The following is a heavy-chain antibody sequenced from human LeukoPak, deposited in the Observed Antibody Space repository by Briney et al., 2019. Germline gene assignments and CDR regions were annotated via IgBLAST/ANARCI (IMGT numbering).Heavy chain of an antibody. CDR2: IGTAGDT. Sequence: PGGSLRLSCAASGFTFSSYSMNWVRQAPGKGLEWVSVIGTAGDTYYPGSVKGRFTISRENAKNSLYLQMNSLRAGDTAVYYCARVVSVVVTAITKSPYWYFDLWGRGTLVTVSS. CDR1: GFTFSSYS. CDR3: ARVVSVVVTAITKSPYWYFDL. J-gene: IGHJ2*01. V-gene: IGHV3-13*01. D-gene: IGHD2-21*02.